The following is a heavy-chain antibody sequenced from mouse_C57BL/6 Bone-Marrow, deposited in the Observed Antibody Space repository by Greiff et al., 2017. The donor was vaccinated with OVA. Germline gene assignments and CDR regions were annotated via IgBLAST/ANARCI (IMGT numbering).Heavy chain of an antibody. J-gene: IGHJ2*01. CDR1: GFSLSTFGMG. CDR3: ARIGYYYGSSNFDY. CDR2: IWWDDDK. Sequence: VMLVESGPGILQPSQTLSLTCSFSGFSLSTFGMGVGWIRQPSGKGLEWLAHIWWDDDKYYNPALKSLLTNAKDTSKNQVFLKIANVDTADTATYYCARIGYYYGSSNFDYWGQGTTLTVSS. V-gene: IGHV8-8*01. D-gene: IGHD1-1*01.